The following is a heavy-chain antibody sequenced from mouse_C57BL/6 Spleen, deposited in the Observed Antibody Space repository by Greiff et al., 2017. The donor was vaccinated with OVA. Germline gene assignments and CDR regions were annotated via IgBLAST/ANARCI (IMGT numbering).Heavy chain of an antibody. J-gene: IGHJ4*01. Sequence: QVQLQQPGAELVKPGASVKLSCKASGYTFTSYWMHWVKQRPGRGLEWIGRIDPNSGGTKYNEKFKSKATLTVAKPSSTADMQLSSLASEDSAVYCCARRGLNSNYDAMDYWGQGTSVTVSS. CDR3: ARRGLNSNYDAMDY. CDR2: IDPNSGGT. V-gene: IGHV1-72*01. CDR1: GYTFTSYW. D-gene: IGHD2-5*01.